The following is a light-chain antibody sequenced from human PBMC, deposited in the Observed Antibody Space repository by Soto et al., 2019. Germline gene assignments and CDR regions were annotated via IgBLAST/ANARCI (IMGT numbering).Light chain of an antibody. J-gene: IGLJ3*02. CDR3: ETWDFNTRV. CDR2: LEGSGSY. Sequence: QSVLTQSSSATASLGSSVKLTCTLSSGHSSYIIAWHQQQPGKAPRYLMKLEGSGSYNKGSGVPDRFSGSSSGADRYLTISNRQFDVEADYYCETWDFNTRVFGGGTKLTVL. V-gene: IGLV4-60*02. CDR1: SGHSSYI.